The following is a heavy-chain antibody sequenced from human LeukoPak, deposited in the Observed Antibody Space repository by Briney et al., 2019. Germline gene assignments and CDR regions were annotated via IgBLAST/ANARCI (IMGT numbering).Heavy chain of an antibody. Sequence: SETLSLTCTVSGGSISSYYWSWIRQPPGKGLEWIGYIYYSGSTNYNPSLKSRVTISVDISKNQFSLKLSSVTAADTAVYYCARGHDYVWGSYRFDYWGQGTLVTVSS. CDR2: IYYSGST. D-gene: IGHD3-16*02. V-gene: IGHV4-59*01. CDR1: GGSISSYY. CDR3: ARGHDYVWGSYRFDY. J-gene: IGHJ4*02.